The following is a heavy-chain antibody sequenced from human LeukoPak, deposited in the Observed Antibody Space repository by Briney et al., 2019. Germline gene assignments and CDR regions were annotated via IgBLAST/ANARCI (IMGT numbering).Heavy chain of an antibody. V-gene: IGHV1-18*01. CDR2: ISAYNGNT. CDR1: GYTFTSYG. J-gene: IGHJ4*02. Sequence: ASVKVSCKASGYTFTSYGISWVRQAPGQGLEWMGWISAYNGNTNYAQKLQGRVTMTTDTSTSTAYMELSSLRSEDTAVYYCARGRCSGGSCSDFDYWGQGTLVTVSS. D-gene: IGHD2-15*01. CDR3: ARGRCSGGSCSDFDY.